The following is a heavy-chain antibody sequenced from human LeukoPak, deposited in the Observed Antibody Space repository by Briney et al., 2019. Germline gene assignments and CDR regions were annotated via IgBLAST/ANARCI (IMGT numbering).Heavy chain of an antibody. Sequence: ASVKVSCKASGYTFTSYDVNWVRQATGQGLEWMGWVNPNSGHTGYAQKFRGRVTMTTNTSISTAYMELSSLRSEDTAVYYCARGAPGSYCSGGSCPYFDYWGQGTLVSVSS. CDR3: ARGAPGSYCSGGSCPYFDY. J-gene: IGHJ4*02. V-gene: IGHV1-8*01. D-gene: IGHD2-15*01. CDR2: VNPNSGHT. CDR1: GYTFTSYD.